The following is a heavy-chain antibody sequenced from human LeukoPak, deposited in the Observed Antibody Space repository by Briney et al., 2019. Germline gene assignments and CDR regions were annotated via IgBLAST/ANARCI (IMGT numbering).Heavy chain of an antibody. D-gene: IGHD3-16*01. J-gene: IGHJ6*03. CDR2: INPNSGGT. V-gene: IGHV1-2*02. Sequence: ASVKVSCKASGYTFTGYYMHWVRRAPGQGLEWMGWINPNSGGTNYAQKFQGRVTMTRATSISTAYMELSRLRSDDTAVYYCARDEIGVLDYYYMDVWGKGTTVTVSS. CDR1: GYTFTGYY. CDR3: ARDEIGVLDYYYMDV.